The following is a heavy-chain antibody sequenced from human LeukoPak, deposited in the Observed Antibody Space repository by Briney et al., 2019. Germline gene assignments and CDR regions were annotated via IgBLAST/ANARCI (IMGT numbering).Heavy chain of an antibody. J-gene: IGHJ4*02. CDR2: IGTDGETI. V-gene: IGHV3-48*02. CDR1: GFTFSGYT. CDR3: ARGGTPALGTRHFDY. Sequence: GGSLRLSCATSGFTFSGYTMNWVRQAPGKGLERVSAIGTDGETIVYADSVRGRFTISRDNAKNSLSLQMNSLRDDDSAVYYCARGGTPALGTRHFDYWGQGTLVTVSS. D-gene: IGHD2-2*01.